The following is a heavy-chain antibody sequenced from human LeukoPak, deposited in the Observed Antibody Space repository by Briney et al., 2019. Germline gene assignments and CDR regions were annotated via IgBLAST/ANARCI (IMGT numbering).Heavy chain of an antibody. CDR2: IHTSGST. V-gene: IGHV4-4*07. D-gene: IGHD2-15*01. J-gene: IGHJ4*02. Sequence: SETLSLTCTVSGVSISSYYWSWIRQPAGKGLEWIGRIHTSGSTDYNPSLKSRVTMSVDTSKNQFSLKLSSVTAADTAVYYCARVERYCSGGTCYSFFDYWGQGTLVTVSS. CDR3: ARVERYCSGGTCYSFFDY. CDR1: GVSISSYY.